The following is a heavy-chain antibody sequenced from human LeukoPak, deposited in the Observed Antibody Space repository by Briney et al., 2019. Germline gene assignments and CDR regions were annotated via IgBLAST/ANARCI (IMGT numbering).Heavy chain of an antibody. D-gene: IGHD3-3*01. J-gene: IGHJ3*02. V-gene: IGHV3-9*01. CDR1: EFTFDDYA. CDR3: AKGLRFLEWLFDDGFDI. Sequence: QPGWSLRLSCAASEFTFDDYAMHWVRQAPGKGLEWVSGISWNSGNIGYADSVKGRFTISRDNAKNSLYLQMNSLRAEDTALYYCAKGLRFLEWLFDDGFDIWGQGTTVTVSS. CDR2: ISWNSGNI.